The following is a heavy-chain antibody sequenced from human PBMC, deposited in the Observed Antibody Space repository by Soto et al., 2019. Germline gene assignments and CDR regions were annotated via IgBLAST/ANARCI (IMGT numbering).Heavy chain of an antibody. CDR3: ARRFLILRPGRIAAAGTNFDY. Sequence: ASVKVSCKASGYTFTGYYMHWVRQAPGQGLEWMGWINPNSGGTNYAQKFQGRVTMTRDTSSSTAYMELSRLRSDDTAVYYCARRFLILRPGRIAAAGTNFDYWGQGTLVTVSS. J-gene: IGHJ4*02. D-gene: IGHD6-13*01. CDR2: INPNSGGT. CDR1: GYTFTGYY. V-gene: IGHV1-2*02.